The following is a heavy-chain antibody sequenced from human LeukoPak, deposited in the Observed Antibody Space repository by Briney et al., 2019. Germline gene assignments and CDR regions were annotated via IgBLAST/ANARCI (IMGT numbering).Heavy chain of an antibody. V-gene: IGHV3-30-3*01. CDR2: ISYDGSNK. D-gene: IGHD4-11*01. J-gene: IGHJ4*02. CDR1: GFTFSSYA. CDR3: ASLESLYTNYDPLGY. Sequence: GGSLRLSCAASGFTFSSYAMHWVRQAPGKGLEWVAVISYDGSNKYYADSVKGRFTISRDNSKNTLYLQMNSLRAEDTAVYYCASLESLYTNYDPLGYWGQGTLVTVSS.